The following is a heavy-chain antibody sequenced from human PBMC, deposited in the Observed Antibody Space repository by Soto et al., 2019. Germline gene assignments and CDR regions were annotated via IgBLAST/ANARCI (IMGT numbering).Heavy chain of an antibody. Sequence: SGPTLVNPTQTLTLTCTFSGFSLSTSGVGVGWIRQPPGKALEWLALIYWNDDKRYSPSLKSRLTITKDTSKNQVVLTMTNMDPVDTATYYCAHFTYYYDSSGYYYDLNFDYWGQGTLVTVSS. CDR2: IYWNDDK. J-gene: IGHJ4*02. CDR1: GFSLSTSGVG. D-gene: IGHD3-22*01. CDR3: AHFTYYYDSSGYYYDLNFDY. V-gene: IGHV2-5*01.